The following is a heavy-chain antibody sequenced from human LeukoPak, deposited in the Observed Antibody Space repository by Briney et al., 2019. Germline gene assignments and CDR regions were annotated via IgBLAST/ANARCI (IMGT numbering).Heavy chain of an antibody. V-gene: IGHV1-2*02. CDR2: INPNSGGT. D-gene: IGHD2-21*01. Sequence: ASVKVSCKASGYTFTGYYMHWVRQAPGQGLEWMGWINPNSGGTNYAQKFQGRVTMTRDTSISTAYMELGRLRSDDTAVYYCARVDVVVIYPLVWGQGTLVTVSS. J-gene: IGHJ4*02. CDR1: GYTFTGYY. CDR3: ARVDVVVIYPLV.